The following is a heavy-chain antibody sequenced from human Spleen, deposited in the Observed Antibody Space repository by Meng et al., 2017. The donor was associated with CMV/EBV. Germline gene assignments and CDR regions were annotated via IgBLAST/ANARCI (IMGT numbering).Heavy chain of an antibody. D-gene: IGHD3-9*01. CDR1: GFTFSSYG. CDR2: IRYDGTDK. Sequence: GESLKISCAASGFTFSSYGMHWVRQAPGKGLEWVAFIRYDGTDKNYAASVKGRFTVSRDNSRDTLYLQMNSLRVEDTAVYWCARDPEKEYYDILTGPYGLDVWGQGTTVTVSS. CDR3: ARDPEKEYYDILTGPYGLDV. V-gene: IGHV3-30*02. J-gene: IGHJ6*02.